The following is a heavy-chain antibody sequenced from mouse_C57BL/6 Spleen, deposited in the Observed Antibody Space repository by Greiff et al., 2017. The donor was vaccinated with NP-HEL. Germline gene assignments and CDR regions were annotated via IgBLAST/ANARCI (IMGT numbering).Heavy chain of an antibody. J-gene: IGHJ4*01. CDR1: GFTFSDYG. CDR3: ARRTDSLSGAMDY. Sequence: EVMLVESGGGLVQPGGSLKLSCAASGFTFSDYGMALVRQAPRKGPEWVAFISNLAYSIYYADTVTGRFTISRENAKNTLYLEMSSLRSEDTAMYYCARRTDSLSGAMDYWGQGTSVTVSS. V-gene: IGHV5-15*04. D-gene: IGHD3-2*01. CDR2: ISNLAYSI.